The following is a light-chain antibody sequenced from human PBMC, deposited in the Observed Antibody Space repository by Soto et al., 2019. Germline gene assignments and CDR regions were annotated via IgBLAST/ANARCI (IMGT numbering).Light chain of an antibody. V-gene: IGKV1-27*01. CDR2: AAS. CDR1: QGIAPY. CDR3: QKYSSAPLT. Sequence: DVQMTQSPSSLSASVGDRVTITCRASQGIAPYLAWFQQKPGKVPKRLIYAASTLQSVVPSRFSGSGSGTDSTLTISSLQPEDVATYCCQKYSSAPLTFGGGTKVEIK. J-gene: IGKJ4*01.